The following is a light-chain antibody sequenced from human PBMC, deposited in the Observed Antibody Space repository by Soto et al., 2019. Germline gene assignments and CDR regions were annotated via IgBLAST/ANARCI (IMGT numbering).Light chain of an antibody. CDR3: QQYGSSPPYT. V-gene: IGKV3-20*01. CDR2: GAS. Sequence: ELVLMQSPGPLSLSPGERATLSCRASQSVSSSYVAWYQQKPGQAPRILIYGASIRATGIPDRFSGSGSGTDVTLTISRLEPADFAVYYCQQYGSSPPYTFGQGTKLEIK. CDR1: QSVSSSY. J-gene: IGKJ2*01.